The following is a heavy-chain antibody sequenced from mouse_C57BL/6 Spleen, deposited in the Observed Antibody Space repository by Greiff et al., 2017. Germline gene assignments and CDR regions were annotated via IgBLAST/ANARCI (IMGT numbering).Heavy chain of an antibody. CDR2: ISSGGDYI. CDR1: GFTFSSYA. D-gene: IGHD1-1*01. V-gene: IGHV5-9-1*02. J-gene: IGHJ4*01. CDR3: TSLYYGSSYVGVDY. Sequence: EVQLQESGEGLVKPGGSLKLSCAASGFTFSSYAMSWVRQTPEKRLEWVAYISSGGDYIYYADTVKGRFTISRDNARNTLYLQMSSLKSEDTAMYYCTSLYYGSSYVGVDYWGQGTSVTVSS.